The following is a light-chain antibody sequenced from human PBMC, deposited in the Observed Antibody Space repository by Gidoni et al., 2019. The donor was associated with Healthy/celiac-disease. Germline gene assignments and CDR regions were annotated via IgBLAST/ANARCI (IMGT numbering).Light chain of an antibody. Sequence: EIVLTQSPGTQSLSPGERATLSCRASQSVSSSYLAWYQQKPGQAPRLLIYGASSRATGIPHRFSGSGSGTDFTLTISRLEPEDFAVYYCQQYGSSLFTFXPXTKVXIK. J-gene: IGKJ3*01. CDR3: QQYGSSLFT. CDR2: GAS. CDR1: QSVSSSY. V-gene: IGKV3-20*01.